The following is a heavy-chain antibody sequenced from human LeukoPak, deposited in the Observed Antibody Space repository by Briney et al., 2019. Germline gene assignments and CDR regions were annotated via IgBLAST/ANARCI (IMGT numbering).Heavy chain of an antibody. V-gene: IGHV1-46*01. J-gene: IGHJ4*02. CDR3: ARDLVTMVRGVMAD. CDR2: INPRGGST. Sequence: ASVKVSCKASGYTFTSYYMHWMRQAPGQGPEWMGIINPRGGSTDYAQKFQGRITMTSDTSTSTVYMELNSLRSDDTAVYYCARDLVTMVRGVMADWGQGTLVTVSS. D-gene: IGHD3-10*01. CDR1: GYTFTSYY.